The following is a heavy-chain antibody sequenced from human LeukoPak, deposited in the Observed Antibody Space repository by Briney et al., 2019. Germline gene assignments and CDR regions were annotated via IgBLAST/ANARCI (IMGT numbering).Heavy chain of an antibody. CDR3: ASGGAITMVRGVITYFDY. CDR2: INHSGST. J-gene: IGHJ4*02. Sequence: SETLSLTCAVYGGSFSGYYWSWIRQPPGKGLEWIGEINHSGSTNYNPSLKSRVTISVDTSKNQSSLKLSPVTAADTAVYYCASGGAITMVRGVITYFDYWGQGTLVTVSS. V-gene: IGHV4-34*01. D-gene: IGHD3-10*01. CDR1: GGSFSGYY.